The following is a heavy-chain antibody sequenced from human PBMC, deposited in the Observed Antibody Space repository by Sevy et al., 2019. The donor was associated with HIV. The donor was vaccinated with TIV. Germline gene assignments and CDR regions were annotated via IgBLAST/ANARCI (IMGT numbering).Heavy chain of an antibody. CDR3: AKSYFGSGTSYGMDL. CDR1: GFTFRNFW. V-gene: IGHV3-7*01. J-gene: IGHJ6*02. CDR2: IRQDGSEK. D-gene: IGHD3-10*01. Sequence: GGSLRLSCAVSGFTFRNFWMSWVRQAPGKGLEWVANIRQDGSEKYYVDSVRGGFTISRDNAKNSLFLQLNSLRADDMAIYYCAKSYFGSGTSYGMDLWGRGTTVTVSS.